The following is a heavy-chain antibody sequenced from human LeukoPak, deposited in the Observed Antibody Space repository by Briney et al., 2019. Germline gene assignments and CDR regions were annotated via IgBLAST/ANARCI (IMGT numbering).Heavy chain of an antibody. D-gene: IGHD3-16*01. CDR3: ARGGVWYFDL. CDR1: GGSIRFHY. J-gene: IGHJ2*01. Sequence: PSETLCLTCTVSGGSIRFHYWSWVRQPPGKGLESIGYIHLRGSTYYDPSLRSRVPISGDTSKNQVSLRLNSVTPADTAVYYCARGGVWYFDLWGRGTLVTVSS. CDR2: IHLRGST. V-gene: IGHV4-59*11.